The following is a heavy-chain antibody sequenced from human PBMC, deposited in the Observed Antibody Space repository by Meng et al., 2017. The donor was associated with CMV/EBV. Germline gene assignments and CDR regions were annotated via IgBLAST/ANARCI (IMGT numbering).Heavy chain of an antibody. CDR1: GFTFSSYA. V-gene: IGHV3-23*03. J-gene: IGHJ4*02. Sequence: GGSLRLSCAASGFTFSSYAMSWVRQAPGKGLEWVSVIYSGGSSTYYADSVKGRFTISRDNSKNTLYLQMNSLRAEDTAVYYCAKDNSSYDSSGYLDYWGQGTLVTVSS. D-gene: IGHD3-22*01. CDR2: IYSGGSST. CDR3: AKDNSSYDSSGYLDY.